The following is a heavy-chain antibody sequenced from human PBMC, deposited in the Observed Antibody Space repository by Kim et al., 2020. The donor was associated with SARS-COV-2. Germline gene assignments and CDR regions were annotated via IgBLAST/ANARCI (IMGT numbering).Heavy chain of an antibody. D-gene: IGHD2-15*01. Sequence: NPPLKRRVTISVDTSKNQFSLKPSSVTAAGTAVYYCARRYCSGGSCTFDYGGQGTLVTVSS. J-gene: IGHJ4*02. V-gene: IGHV4-39*01. CDR3: ARRYCSGGSCTFDY.